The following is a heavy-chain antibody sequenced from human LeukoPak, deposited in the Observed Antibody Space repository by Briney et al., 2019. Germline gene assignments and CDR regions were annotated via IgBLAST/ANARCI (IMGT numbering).Heavy chain of an antibody. CDR2: IYYTGST. V-gene: IGHV4-59*01. J-gene: IGHJ6*02. CDR1: GGSISSYY. Sequence: SETLSLTCTVSGGSISSYYWSWIRQPPGKGLEWIGYIYYTGSTNYSPSLKSRVTISVDTSKNQFSLKLSSVTTADTAVYYCAREVVWKQFSHGVDVWGQGTTVIVSS. CDR3: AREVVWKQFSHGVDV. D-gene: IGHD2-8*02.